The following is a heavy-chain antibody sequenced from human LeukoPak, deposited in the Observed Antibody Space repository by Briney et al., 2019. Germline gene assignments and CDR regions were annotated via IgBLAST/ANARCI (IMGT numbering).Heavy chain of an antibody. Sequence: SETLSLTCTVSGYSISSGYYWGWIRQPPGKGLEWIGSIYHSGSTYYNPSLKSRVTISVDTSKNQFSLKLSSVTAADTAVYYCASLSVFGDFDYWGQGTLVTVSS. CDR2: IYHSGST. J-gene: IGHJ4*02. CDR1: GYSISSGYY. CDR3: ASLSVFGDFDY. V-gene: IGHV4-38-2*02. D-gene: IGHD3-10*01.